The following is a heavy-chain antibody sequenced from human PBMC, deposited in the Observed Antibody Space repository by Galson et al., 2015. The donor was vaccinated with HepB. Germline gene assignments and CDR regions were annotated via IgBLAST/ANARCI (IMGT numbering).Heavy chain of an antibody. V-gene: IGHV3-7*01. J-gene: IGHJ5*02. CDR1: GFTFSSYW. Sequence: SLRLSCAASGFTFSSYWMSWVRQAPGKGLEWVANIKQDGSEKYYVDSVKGRFTISRDNAKNSLYLQMNSLRAEDTAVYYCARDWMGDYGYNWFDPWGQGTLVTVSS. CDR3: ARDWMGDYGYNWFDP. CDR2: IKQDGSEK. D-gene: IGHD4-17*01.